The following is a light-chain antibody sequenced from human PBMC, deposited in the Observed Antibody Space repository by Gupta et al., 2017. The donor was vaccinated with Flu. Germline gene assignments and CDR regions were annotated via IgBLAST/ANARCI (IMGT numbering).Light chain of an antibody. V-gene: IGKV1-33*01. CDR1: QDISNY. CDR2: DAS. CDR3: QQYDPLPT. Sequence: DIQMTQSPSSLSASVGDRVTITCQASQDISNYLNWYQQKPGKAPKLLIYDASNLETRVPSRFSGSGSGTDFTFPISSLQPEDIASYYRQQYDPLPTFGQGTRLEIK. J-gene: IGKJ5*01.